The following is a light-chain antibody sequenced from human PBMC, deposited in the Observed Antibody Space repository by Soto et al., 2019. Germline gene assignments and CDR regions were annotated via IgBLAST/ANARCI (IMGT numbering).Light chain of an antibody. CDR1: QSVSSSY. CDR3: QQYDTSRGLT. V-gene: IGKV3-20*01. Sequence: IVLTQSPGTLLLSPGERATLSCRASQSVSSSYFAWYQQKPGQAPRLLIYRTSIRATGIPDRFIGSGSGTDFTLTISRLEREDFAVYYCQQYDTSRGLTFGGGTKVEIK. J-gene: IGKJ4*01. CDR2: RTS.